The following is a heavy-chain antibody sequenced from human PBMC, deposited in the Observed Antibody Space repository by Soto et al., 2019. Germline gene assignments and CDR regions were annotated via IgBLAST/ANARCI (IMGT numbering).Heavy chain of an antibody. CDR3: ARLGGDSGSYSFQIHY. CDR1: GGSISSSSYY. D-gene: IGHD1-26*01. Sequence: QRELQESGPGLVKPSETLSLTCTVSGGSISSSSYYWGWIRQPPGKGLEWIGSIYYSGSTYYNPSLKSRVTISVDTSKNQFSLKLSSVTAADTAVYYCARLGGDSGSYSFQIHYWGQGTLVTVSS. J-gene: IGHJ4*02. CDR2: IYYSGST. V-gene: IGHV4-39*01.